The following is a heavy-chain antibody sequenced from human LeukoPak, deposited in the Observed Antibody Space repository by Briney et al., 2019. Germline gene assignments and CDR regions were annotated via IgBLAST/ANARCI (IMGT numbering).Heavy chain of an antibody. V-gene: IGHV3-23*01. D-gene: IGHD2-15*01. CDR3: AKAQAELSIEFDY. CDR2: ISESGGST. J-gene: IGHJ4*02. CDR1: GFSFSSYP. Sequence: GGSLRLSCVASGFSFSSYPMNWVRQAPGKGLEWVSSISESGGSTYYADSVKGRFTISRDNSRNTLYLQMNSLRDEDTAVYYCAKAQAELSIEFDYWGQGTLVTVSS.